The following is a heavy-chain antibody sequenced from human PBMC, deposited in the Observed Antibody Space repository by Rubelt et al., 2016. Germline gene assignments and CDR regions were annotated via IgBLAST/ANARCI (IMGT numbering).Heavy chain of an antibody. CDR2: IHHSGDT. CDR1: GGSISSSSYY. D-gene: IGHD5-24*01. Sequence: QVQLQESGPGLVKPSETLSLTCTVSGGSISSSSYYWGWIRQPPGKGLEWIGEIHHSGDTNYNPSLKSRVTMSVDTSKNQCSRKLTSVTAADTAVYYGARVGGDGYNDYWGQGTLVTVSS. J-gene: IGHJ4*02. CDR3: ARVGGDGYNDY. V-gene: IGHV4-39*07.